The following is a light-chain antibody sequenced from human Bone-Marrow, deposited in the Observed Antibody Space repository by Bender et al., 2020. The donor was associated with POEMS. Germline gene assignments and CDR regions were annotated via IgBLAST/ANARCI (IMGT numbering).Light chain of an antibody. V-gene: IGLV2-14*01. CDR2: DVS. J-gene: IGLJ2*01. CDR3: SSYTSSSTLR. CDR1: SYDVGAYNY. Sequence: QSALTQPASVYGSPGQSITISCTGSSYDVGAYNYVSWYQRLPGQAPKLLIYDVSHRHSGVSHRFSGSKSGNTASLTISGLQAEDEANYFCSSYTSSSTLRFGGGTELTVL.